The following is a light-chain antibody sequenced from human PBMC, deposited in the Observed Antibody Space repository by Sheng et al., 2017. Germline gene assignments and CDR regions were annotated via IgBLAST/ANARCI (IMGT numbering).Light chain of an antibody. CDR2: DVT. CDR1: NNDVGTYNF. CDR3: NSYAAADKVV. V-gene: IGLV2-8*01. Sequence: QSALTQPPSASGSPGQSVTISCTGSNNDVGTYNFVSWYQQHPGKAPKLMIYDVTKRPSGVPDRFSGSKSGNTVSLTVSGLQAEDEADYYCNSYAAADKVVFGGGTRLTVL. J-gene: IGLJ2*01.